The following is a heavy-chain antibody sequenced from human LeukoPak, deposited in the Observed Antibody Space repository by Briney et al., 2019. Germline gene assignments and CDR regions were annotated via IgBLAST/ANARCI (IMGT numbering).Heavy chain of an antibody. Sequence: GESLKISXKGSGYSFTSYWIGWVRQMPGKGLEWMGIIYPGDSDTRYSPSFQGQVTISADKSISTAYLQWSSLKASDTAMYYCARLLVAAHVVQGYYYMDVWGKGTTVTVSS. J-gene: IGHJ6*03. CDR2: IYPGDSDT. D-gene: IGHD2-15*01. V-gene: IGHV5-51*01. CDR1: GYSFTSYW. CDR3: ARLLVAAHVVQGYYYMDV.